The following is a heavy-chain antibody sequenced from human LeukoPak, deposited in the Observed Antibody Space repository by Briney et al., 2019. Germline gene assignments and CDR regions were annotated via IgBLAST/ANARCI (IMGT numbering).Heavy chain of an antibody. CDR1: GFTFSSYA. J-gene: IGHJ4*02. V-gene: IGHV3-23*01. CDR2: ISGSGGST. D-gene: IGHD3-10*01. CDR3: AKKGGSGSYYIDY. Sequence: GGSLRLSCAVSGFTFSSYAMYWVRQAPGKGLEWVSAISGSGGSTYYADSVKGRFTISRDNSKNTLYLQMNSLRAEDTAVYYCAKKGGSGSYYIDYWGQGTLVTVSS.